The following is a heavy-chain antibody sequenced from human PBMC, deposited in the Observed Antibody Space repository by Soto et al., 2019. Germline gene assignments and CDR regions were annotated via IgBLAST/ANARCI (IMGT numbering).Heavy chain of an antibody. D-gene: IGHD6-6*01. CDR1: VGTFSSYA. CDR3: ARGIAARPSYFQH. Sequence: SVKVCCKASVGTFSSYAISWVRQAPGQGLEWMGGIIPIFGTANYAQKFQGRVTITADESTSTAYMELSSLRSEDTAVYYCARGIAARPSYFQHWGQGTLVTVSS. CDR2: IIPIFGTA. V-gene: IGHV1-69*13. J-gene: IGHJ1*01.